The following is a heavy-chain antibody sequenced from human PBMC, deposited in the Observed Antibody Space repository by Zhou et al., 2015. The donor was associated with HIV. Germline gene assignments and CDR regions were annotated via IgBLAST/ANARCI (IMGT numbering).Heavy chain of an antibody. CDR1: GFTFSSYG. Sequence: VQLVESGGGVVQPGGSLRLSCAASGFTFSSYGMHWVRQAPGKGLEWVAFIRYDGSNKYYADSVKGRFTISRENSKKTLYLQMNSLRAEDTAVYYCAKEGLFLGYMDVWGKGTTVTVSS. CDR3: AKEGLFLGYMDV. V-gene: IGHV3-30*02. J-gene: IGHJ6*03. CDR2: IRYDGSNK. D-gene: IGHD3-10*02.